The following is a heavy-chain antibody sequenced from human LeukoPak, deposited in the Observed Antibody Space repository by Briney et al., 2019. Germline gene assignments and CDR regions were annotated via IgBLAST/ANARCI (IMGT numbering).Heavy chain of an antibody. CDR2: ISSSSTYI. D-gene: IGHD6-13*01. CDR1: GFTFSSYK. J-gene: IGHJ3*02. V-gene: IGHV3-21*01. Sequence: PGGSLRLSCAASGFTFSSYKMNWVRQAPGKGLEWVSSISSSSTYIYYADSMKGRFTSSRDNAKNSLYLQMNSLRAEDTAVYYCAKDLGYSSIHDAFDIWGQGTMVTVSS. CDR3: AKDLGYSSIHDAFDI.